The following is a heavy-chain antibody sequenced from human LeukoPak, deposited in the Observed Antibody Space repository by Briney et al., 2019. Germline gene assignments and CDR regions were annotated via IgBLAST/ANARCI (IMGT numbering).Heavy chain of an antibody. V-gene: IGHV3-7*04. CDR2: IKQDGSET. Sequence: GRSLRLSCAASGFTFTNYWMTWVRQAPGKGLEWVANIKQDGSETYYVDSVKGRFTISRDNAKNSLYLQMNSLTAEDTAVYYCVRGDSWYAAFDFWGQGTVVPVSS. D-gene: IGHD2-2*01. CDR1: GFTFTNYW. J-gene: IGHJ3*01. CDR3: VRGDSWYAAFDF.